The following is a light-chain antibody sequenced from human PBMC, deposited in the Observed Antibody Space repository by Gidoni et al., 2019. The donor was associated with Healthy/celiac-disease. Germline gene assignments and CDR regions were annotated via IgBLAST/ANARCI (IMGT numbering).Light chain of an antibody. CDR2: AAS. CDR1: QSISSY. Sequence: DIQMTQSPSSLSASVGDRVTITCRASQSISSYLNWYQQKPGKAPKLLIYAASSLQSGVPSRFSGNGSGTDFTLTISSLQPEDFGTYYCQQSYSTLWTFGRGTKVEIK. CDR3: QQSYSTLWT. V-gene: IGKV1-39*01. J-gene: IGKJ1*01.